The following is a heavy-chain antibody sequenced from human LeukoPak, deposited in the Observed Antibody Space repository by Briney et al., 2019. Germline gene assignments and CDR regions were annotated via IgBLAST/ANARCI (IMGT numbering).Heavy chain of an antibody. CDR2: IYYSGST. D-gene: IGHD6-13*01. Sequence: SETLSLTCTVSGGSISSYYWSWIRQPAGEGLEWIGYIYYSGSTNYNPSLKSRVTISVDTSKNQFSLKLSFVTAADTAVYYCARQLIAAAGTPLYYYYGMDVWGQGTTVTVSS. CDR3: ARQLIAAAGTPLYYYYGMDV. V-gene: IGHV4-59*01. CDR1: GGSISSYY. J-gene: IGHJ6*02.